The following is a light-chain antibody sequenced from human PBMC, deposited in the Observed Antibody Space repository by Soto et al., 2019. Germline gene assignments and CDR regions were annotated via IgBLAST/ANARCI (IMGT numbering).Light chain of an antibody. CDR1: QSVSSN. V-gene: IGKV3-15*01. Sequence: EIVMMQSPATLSVSPGERATLSCRASQSVSSNLAWYQQKPGQAPRLLIYGASTRATGIPARFGGSGSGTEFTLTISSLQSEDFAVYYGQQYNNWPWTFGQGTKVEIK. CDR3: QQYNNWPWT. CDR2: GAS. J-gene: IGKJ1*01.